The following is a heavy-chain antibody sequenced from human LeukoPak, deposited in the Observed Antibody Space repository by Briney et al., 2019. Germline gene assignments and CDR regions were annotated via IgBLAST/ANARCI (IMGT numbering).Heavy chain of an antibody. CDR3: AKYSHGSGPRSFDY. J-gene: IGHJ4*02. D-gene: IGHD2-15*01. V-gene: IGHV3-74*01. CDR1: GFTFSSYW. Sequence: PGGSLRLSCAASGFTFSSYWMHWVRQAPGKGLVWVSRIDSDGSGTVYADSVMGRFTISRDNAKNTLYLQMNSLRAEDTAIYYCAKYSHGSGPRSFDYWGQGTLVTVSS. CDR2: IDSDGSGT.